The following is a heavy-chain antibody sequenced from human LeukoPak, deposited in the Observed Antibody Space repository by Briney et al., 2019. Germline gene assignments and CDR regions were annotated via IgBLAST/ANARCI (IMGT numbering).Heavy chain of an antibody. CDR2: INPNSGGT. CDR3: ARDAVAAADNWFDP. CDR1: GYTFTGYY. V-gene: IGHV1-2*02. J-gene: IGHJ5*02. Sequence: ASVKVSCKASGYTFTGYYMHWVRQAPGQGLGWMGWINPNSGGTNYAQKFQGRVTMTRDTSISTAYMELSRLRSDDTAVYYCARDAVAAADNWFDPWGQGTLVTVSS. D-gene: IGHD6-13*01.